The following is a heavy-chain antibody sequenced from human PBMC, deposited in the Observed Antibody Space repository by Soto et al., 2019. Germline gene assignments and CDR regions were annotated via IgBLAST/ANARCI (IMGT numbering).Heavy chain of an antibody. CDR3: ARGGALSTSWYWGDGLDS. Sequence: QVQLEQSGSEVQKSGSSVKVSCKASGYSFSSHAITWVRQAPGQGLEWMGGIIPVFGTPTYAQKLQGRLTISADKSTTKSSLEVRSLRSEDTAVYYCARGGALSTSWYWGDGLDSWGQGTQVTVSS. V-gene: IGHV1-69*06. CDR2: IIPVFGTP. J-gene: IGHJ4*02. CDR1: GYSFSSHA. D-gene: IGHD6-13*01.